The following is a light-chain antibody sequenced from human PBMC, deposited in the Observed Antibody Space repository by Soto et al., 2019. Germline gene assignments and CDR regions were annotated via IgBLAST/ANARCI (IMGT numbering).Light chain of an antibody. J-gene: IGLJ1*01. CDR3: TSYAGGNNV. CDR1: SSDVGGYNY. V-gene: IGLV2-8*01. Sequence: QSALTQPPSASGSPGQSVTISCTGTSSDVGGYNYVSWYQQYPDKVPKLMIYEVNKRPSGVPDRFSGSKSGNTASLTISGLQADDEADYYCTSYAGGNNVFGTGTKVPVL. CDR2: EVN.